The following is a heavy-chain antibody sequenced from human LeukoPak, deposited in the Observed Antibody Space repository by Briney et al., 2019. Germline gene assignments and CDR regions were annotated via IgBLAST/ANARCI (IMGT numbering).Heavy chain of an antibody. CDR1: GYTLTYLS. CDR2: INPNSGGT. J-gene: IGHJ4*02. D-gene: IGHD3-22*01. CDR3: ARSWLFTDY. V-gene: IGHV1-2*02. Sequence: GASVKVSCKVSGYTLTYLSMHWVRQAPGQGLEWMGWINPNSGGTNYAQKFQGRVTMTRDTSISTAYMELSRLRSDDTAVYYCARSWLFTDYWGQGTLVTVSS.